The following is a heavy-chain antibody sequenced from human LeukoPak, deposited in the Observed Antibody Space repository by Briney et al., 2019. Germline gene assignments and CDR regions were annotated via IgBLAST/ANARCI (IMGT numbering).Heavy chain of an antibody. D-gene: IGHD2-2*01. Sequence: PGGSLRLSCAASGFTFSSYAMSWVRQAPGKGLEWVSAVSGSGGSTYYAGSVKGRFTISRDNSKNTLYLQMNSLRAEDTAVYYCAKVKGLVPVIDYWGQGTLVTVSS. CDR1: GFTFSSYA. CDR3: AKVKGLVPVIDY. V-gene: IGHV3-23*01. J-gene: IGHJ4*02. CDR2: VSGSGGST.